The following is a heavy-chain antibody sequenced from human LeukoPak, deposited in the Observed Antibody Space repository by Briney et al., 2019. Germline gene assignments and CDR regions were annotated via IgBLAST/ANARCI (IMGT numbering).Heavy chain of an antibody. CDR1: GGSFSGYY. CDR2: INHSGST. V-gene: IGHV4-34*01. CDR3: ARPRKYYYGSGSYYDY. D-gene: IGHD3-10*01. Sequence: SETLSLACAVYGGSFSGYYWSWIRQPPGKGLEWIGEINHSGSTNYNPSLKSRVTISVDTSKNQFSLKLSSVTAADTAVYYCARPRKYYYGSGSYYDYWGQGTLVTVSS. J-gene: IGHJ4*02.